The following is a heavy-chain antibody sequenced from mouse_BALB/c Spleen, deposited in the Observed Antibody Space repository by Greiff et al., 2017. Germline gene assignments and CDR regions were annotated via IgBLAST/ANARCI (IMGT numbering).Heavy chain of an antibody. J-gene: IGHJ3*01. CDR3: ARGGVSPWFAY. CDR1: GYSFTSYY. CDR2: IDPFNGGT. Sequence: VQLKESGPELMKPGASVKISCKASGYSFTSYYVHWVKQSHGKSLEWIGYIDPFNGGTSYNQKFKGKATLTVDKSSSTAYMHLSSLTSEDSAVYYCARGGVSPWFAYWGQGTLVTVSA. V-gene: IGHV1S135*01.